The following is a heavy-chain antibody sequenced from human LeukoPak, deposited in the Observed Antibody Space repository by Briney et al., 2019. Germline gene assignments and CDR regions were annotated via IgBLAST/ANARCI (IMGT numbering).Heavy chain of an antibody. D-gene: IGHD3-9*01. J-gene: IGHJ4*02. Sequence: GGSLRLSCAASGFTFKNYGMHWVRQAPGKGLEWVAFIRYDGSNKYYADSVKGRFTISRDNSKNTLYLQMNSLRAEDTAVYYCAKDRVLRYFDWLFDLDYWGQGTLVTVSS. CDR3: AKDRVLRYFDWLFDLDY. CDR1: GFTFKNYG. V-gene: IGHV3-30*02. CDR2: IRYDGSNK.